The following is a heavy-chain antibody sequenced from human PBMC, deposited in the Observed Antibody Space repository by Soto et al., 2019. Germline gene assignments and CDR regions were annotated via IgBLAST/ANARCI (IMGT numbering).Heavy chain of an antibody. Sequence: EVQLVESGGGLVQPGGSLRLSCAASGFTVSSNYMSWVRQAPGKGLEWVSVIYSGGSTYYADSVKGRFTISRDNSKNTLNLQMNSLSAEDTAVYYCARAFSSGWYSDAFDIWGQGTMVTVSS. CDR3: ARAFSSGWYSDAFDI. CDR2: IYSGGST. D-gene: IGHD6-19*01. J-gene: IGHJ3*02. CDR1: GFTVSSNY. V-gene: IGHV3-66*01.